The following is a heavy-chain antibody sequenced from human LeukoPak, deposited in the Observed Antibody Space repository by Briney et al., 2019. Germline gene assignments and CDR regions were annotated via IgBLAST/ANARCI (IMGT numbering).Heavy chain of an antibody. Sequence: GGSLRLSCAASGFTFSSYVMSWVRQAPGKGLEWVSSISGSGGSTYYADSVKGRFTISRDNSKNTLYLQMNSLRAEDTAVYYCAKVADSSGYYYFDYWGQGTLVTVSS. J-gene: IGHJ4*02. D-gene: IGHD3-22*01. CDR2: ISGSGGST. V-gene: IGHV3-23*01. CDR3: AKVADSSGYYYFDY. CDR1: GFTFSSYV.